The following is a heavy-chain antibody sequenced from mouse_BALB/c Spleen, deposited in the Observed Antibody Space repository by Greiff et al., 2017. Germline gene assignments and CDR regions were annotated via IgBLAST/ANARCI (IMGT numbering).Heavy chain of an antibody. J-gene: IGHJ1*01. CDR1: GFNIKDTY. CDR3: AREGYYYGTFRYFDV. D-gene: IGHD1-1*01. CDR2: IDPANGNT. V-gene: IGHV14-3*02. Sequence: EVQLQQSGAELVKPGASVKLSCTASGFNIKDTYMHWVKQRPEQGLEWIGRIDPANGNTKYDPKFQGKATITADTSSNTAYLQLSSLTSEDTAVYYCAREGYYYGTFRYFDVWGAGTTVTVSS.